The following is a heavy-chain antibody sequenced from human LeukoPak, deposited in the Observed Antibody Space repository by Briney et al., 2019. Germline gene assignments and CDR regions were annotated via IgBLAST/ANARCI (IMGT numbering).Heavy chain of an antibody. CDR3: ARDSGSNWFDP. V-gene: IGHV4-59*01. CDR1: GGSISSYY. Sequence: SETLSLTCTVSGGSISSYYWSWIRQPPGKGLEWIGYIYYSGSTNYNPSLRSRVTISVDTSKNQFSLKLSSVTAADTAVYYCARDSGSNWFDPWGQGTLVTVSS. J-gene: IGHJ5*02. CDR2: IYYSGST.